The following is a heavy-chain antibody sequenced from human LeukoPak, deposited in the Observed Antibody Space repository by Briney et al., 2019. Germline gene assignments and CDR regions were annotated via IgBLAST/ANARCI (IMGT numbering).Heavy chain of an antibody. CDR3: ALDSSGSRFDY. CDR2: INHSGST. V-gene: IGHV4-34*01. Sequence: SETLSLTCAVYGGSFSGYYWSWIRQPPGKGLEWIGEINHSGSTNYNPSLKSRVTISVDTSKNQFSLKLSSVTAADTAVYYCALDSSGSRFDYWGQGTLVTVSS. J-gene: IGHJ4*02. CDR1: GGSFSGYY. D-gene: IGHD3-22*01.